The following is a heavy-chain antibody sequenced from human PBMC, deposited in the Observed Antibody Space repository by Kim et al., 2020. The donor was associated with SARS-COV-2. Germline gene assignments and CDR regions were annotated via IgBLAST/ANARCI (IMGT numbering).Heavy chain of an antibody. V-gene: IGHV4-31*03. Sequence: SETLSLTCTVSGGSISSGGYYWSWIRQHPGKGLEWIGYIYYSGSTYYNPSLKSRVTISVDTSENQFSLKLSSVTAADTAVYYCAREQKVVGVDYWGQGTLVTVSS. CDR2: IYYSGST. D-gene: IGHD3-22*01. J-gene: IGHJ4*02. CDR3: AREQKVVGVDY. CDR1: GGSISSGGYY.